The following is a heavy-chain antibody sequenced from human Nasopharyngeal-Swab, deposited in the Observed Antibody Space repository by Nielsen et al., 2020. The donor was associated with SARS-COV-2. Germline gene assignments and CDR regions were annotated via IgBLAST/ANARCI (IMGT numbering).Heavy chain of an antibody. J-gene: IGHJ5*02. D-gene: IGHD3-16*02. CDR2: VHSDGNT. CDR1: GFSVSSSY. CDR3: ARDDYVWGSYRYRENNWFDP. V-gene: IGHV3-66*01. Sequence: GESLKISCTASGFSVSSSYMSWVRQAPGKGLEWVSTVHSDGNTYYADSVRGRFSSSRDNAKNSLYLQMNSLRAEDTAVYYCARDDYVWGSYRYRENNWFDPWGQGTLVSVSS.